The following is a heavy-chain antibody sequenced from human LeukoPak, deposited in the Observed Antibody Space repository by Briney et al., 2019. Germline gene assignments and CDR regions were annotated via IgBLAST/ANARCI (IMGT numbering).Heavy chain of an antibody. Sequence: SQTLSLTCAISGASVSANNAAWNWIRQSPSRGLEWLGRTYYRSKWYTAYAVSVKSRITINSDTSKNQFSLQLNSVTPEDTAVYYCARELGIRSWLDYWGQGTLVTVSS. V-gene: IGHV6-1*01. CDR2: TYYRSKWYT. D-gene: IGHD6-13*01. CDR1: GASVSANNAA. J-gene: IGHJ4*02. CDR3: ARELGIRSWLDY.